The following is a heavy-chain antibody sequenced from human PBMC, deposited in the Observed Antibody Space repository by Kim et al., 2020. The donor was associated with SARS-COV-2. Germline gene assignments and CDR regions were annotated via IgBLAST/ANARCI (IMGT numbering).Heavy chain of an antibody. D-gene: IGHD3-10*01. Sequence: SETLSLTCAVYGGSFSGYYWSWIRQPPGKGLEWIGEINHSGSTNYNPSLKSRVTISVDTSKNQFSLKLSSVTAADTAVYYCARAGVLWFGEPRKTIIDPWGQGTLVTVSS. CDR1: GGSFSGYY. CDR3: ARAGVLWFGEPRKTIIDP. J-gene: IGHJ5*02. CDR2: INHSGST. V-gene: IGHV4-34*01.